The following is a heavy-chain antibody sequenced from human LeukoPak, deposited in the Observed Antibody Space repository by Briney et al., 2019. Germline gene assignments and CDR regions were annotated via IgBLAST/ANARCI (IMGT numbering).Heavy chain of an antibody. D-gene: IGHD3-22*01. J-gene: IGHJ4*02. CDR1: GYTFTSYG. CDR3: ARAVYYYDSSGYYSPLDY. Sequence: GASVKVSCKASGYTFTSYGISWVRQAPGQGLEWMGWISAYNGNTNYAQKLQGRVTMTTDTSTSTAYMELRSLRSDDTAVYYCARAVYYYDSSGYYSPLDYWGQGTLVTVSS. CDR2: ISAYNGNT. V-gene: IGHV1-18*01.